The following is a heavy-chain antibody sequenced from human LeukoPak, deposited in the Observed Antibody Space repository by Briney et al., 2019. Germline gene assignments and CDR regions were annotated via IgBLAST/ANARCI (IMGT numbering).Heavy chain of an antibody. V-gene: IGHV4-4*07. CDR1: DDSFSTYY. CDR3: ARWGAAAGADY. Sequence: PSETLSLTCTVSDDSFSTYYYTWIRQPAGKGLEWIGRIYSSGNTNYNPSLKSRVTMSVDTSKSQLFLNLRSVTAADTAMYYCARWGAAAGADYWGQGTLVIVSS. J-gene: IGHJ4*02. D-gene: IGHD6-13*01. CDR2: IYSSGNT.